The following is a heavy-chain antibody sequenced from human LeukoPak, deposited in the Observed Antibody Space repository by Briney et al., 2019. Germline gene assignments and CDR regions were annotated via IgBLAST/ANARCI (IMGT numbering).Heavy chain of an antibody. Sequence: PGGSLRLSCAASGFTFSSYSMNWVRQAPGKGLEWVSSISSSSSYIYYADSVKGRFTISRDNAKNSLYLQMNSLRDEDTAVYYCARGTVPATDGNYYGMDVWGQGTTVTVSS. CDR3: ARGTVPATDGNYYGMDV. V-gene: IGHV3-21*01. J-gene: IGHJ6*02. CDR2: ISSSSSYI. CDR1: GFTFSSYS. D-gene: IGHD2-2*01.